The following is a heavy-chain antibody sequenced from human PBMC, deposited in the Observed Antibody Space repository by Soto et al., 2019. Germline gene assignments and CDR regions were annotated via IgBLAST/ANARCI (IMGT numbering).Heavy chain of an antibody. V-gene: IGHV3-74*01. CDR2: INPDGSTP. CDR1: GFTLSGDR. CDR3: TINDKAENDMYV. J-gene: IGHJ6*02. D-gene: IGHD3-22*01. Sequence: HPGGSLRLSCSAAGFTLSGDRMHWVRQPPRKGQVWVSRINPDGSTPHYADSVQGRFAISRDNAKNTMYLHRNSLGGDDSAVYFCTINDKAENDMYVRCLKASLTVSS.